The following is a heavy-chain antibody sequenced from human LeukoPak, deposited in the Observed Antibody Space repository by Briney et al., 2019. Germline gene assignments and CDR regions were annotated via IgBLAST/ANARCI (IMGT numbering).Heavy chain of an antibody. CDR1: GFTFSNAW. Sequence: PGGSLRLSCAASGFTFSNAWMSWVRQAPGKGLEWVSGINWNGGSTGYADSVKGRFTISRDNAKNSLYLQMNSLRAEDTALYYCARRGATTYYYDSSGYYYFDYWGQGTLVTVSS. J-gene: IGHJ4*02. D-gene: IGHD3-22*01. V-gene: IGHV3-20*04. CDR3: ARRGATTYYYDSSGYYYFDY. CDR2: INWNGGST.